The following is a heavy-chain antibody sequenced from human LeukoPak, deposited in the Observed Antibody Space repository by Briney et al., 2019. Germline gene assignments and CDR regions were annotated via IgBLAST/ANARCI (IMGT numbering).Heavy chain of an antibody. V-gene: IGHV3-23*01. CDR2: ISGSGGST. CDR1: AFTFSSYA. Sequence: GGSLRLSCAASAFTFSSYAMSWVHQAPGKGLEWVSSISGSGGSTYYADSVKGRFTISRDNSKNTLYLQMNSLRAEDTAVYYCANGKGYSGYEDFDYWGQGTLVTVSS. CDR3: ANGKGYSGYEDFDY. J-gene: IGHJ4*02. D-gene: IGHD5-12*01.